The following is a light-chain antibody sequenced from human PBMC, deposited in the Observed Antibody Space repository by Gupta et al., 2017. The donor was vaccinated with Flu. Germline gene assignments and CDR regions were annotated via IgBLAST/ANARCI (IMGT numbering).Light chain of an antibody. J-gene: IGKJ1*01. CDR3: QQFYSTPLS. CDR1: QAIGRY. V-gene: IGKV1-39*02. CDR2: TSS. Sequence: GDRVTITCRTSQAIGRYLNWYQQQPGKAPKLLIYTSSTLESGVPSRFSGSGSGTEFTLTISGLQPDDLATYYCQQFYSTPLSFGQGTKVELK.